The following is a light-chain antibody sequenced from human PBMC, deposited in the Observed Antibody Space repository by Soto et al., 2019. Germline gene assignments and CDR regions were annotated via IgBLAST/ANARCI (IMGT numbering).Light chain of an antibody. Sequence: QSALTQPPSASGTPGQRVTISCSGSSSNIGSNTVNWYQQLPGTAPKLLIYSNNQRPSGVPDRFSGSESGTSASLAISGLQSEDEADYYCAAWDDSLNGLYVFGTGTKVTV. J-gene: IGLJ1*01. CDR2: SNN. V-gene: IGLV1-44*01. CDR3: AAWDDSLNGLYV. CDR1: SSNIGSNT.